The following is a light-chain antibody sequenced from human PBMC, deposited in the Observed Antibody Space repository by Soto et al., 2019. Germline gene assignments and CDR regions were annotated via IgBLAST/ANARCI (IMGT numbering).Light chain of an antibody. CDR3: QQSYSTLRT. Sequence: DIQMTPSPSSLSASVGDRVTITCRASQSISSYLNWYQQKPGKAPKLLIYAASSLQSGVPSRFSGSGSGTDFTLAISSLQPEDFATYYCQQSYSTLRTSGQGTKVDIK. J-gene: IGKJ1*01. CDR2: AAS. CDR1: QSISSY. V-gene: IGKV1-39*01.